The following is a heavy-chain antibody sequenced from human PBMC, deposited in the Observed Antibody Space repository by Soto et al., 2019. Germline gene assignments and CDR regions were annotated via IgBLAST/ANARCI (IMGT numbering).Heavy chain of an antibody. CDR1: GYTFTGYY. J-gene: IGHJ4*03. V-gene: IGHV1-2*02. Sequence: QVQLVQSGAEVKKPGASVKVSCKASGYTFTGYYMHWVRQAPGQGLEWMGWINPNIGGTNYAQKLQGRVTMTRDKSIRGADMELSRLRPDDTEVDYFAREGSSWGHGTLVNVFS. CDR2: INPNIGGT. CDR3: AREGSS. D-gene: IGHD2-15*01.